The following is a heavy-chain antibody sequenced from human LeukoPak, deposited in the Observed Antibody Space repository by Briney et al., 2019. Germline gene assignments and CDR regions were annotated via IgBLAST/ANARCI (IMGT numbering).Heavy chain of an antibody. J-gene: IGHJ4*02. CDR2: ISYDGSNK. CDR3: ARDWWGVGDY. V-gene: IGHV3-30-3*01. Sequence: GGSLRLSCAASGFTVSSNYMSWVRQAPGKGLEWVAVISYDGSNKYYADSVKGRFTISRDNSKNTLYLQMNSLRAEDTAVYYCARDWWGVGDYWGQGTLVTVSS. CDR1: GFTVSSNY. D-gene: IGHD2-15*01.